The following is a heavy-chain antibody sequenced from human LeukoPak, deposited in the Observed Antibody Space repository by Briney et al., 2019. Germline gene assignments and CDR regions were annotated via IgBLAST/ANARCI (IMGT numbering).Heavy chain of an antibody. CDR3: ARMSTPA. CDR1: GGSFSGYY. D-gene: IGHD2-2*01. V-gene: IGHV4-34*01. J-gene: IGHJ3*01. CDR2: INHSGST. Sequence: SETLSLTCAVYGGSFSGYYWSWIRQPPGKGLEWIGEINHSGSTNYNPSLKSRVTISVDTSKNQFSLKLSSVTAADTAVYYCARMSTPAWGQGTMVTVSS.